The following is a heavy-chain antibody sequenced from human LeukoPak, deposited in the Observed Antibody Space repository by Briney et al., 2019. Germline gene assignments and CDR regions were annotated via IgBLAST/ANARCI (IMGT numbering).Heavy chain of an antibody. J-gene: IGHJ4*02. CDR1: GFTFSSYS. CDR2: ISSGTSYI. V-gene: IGHV3-21*01. Sequence: TGGSLLLSCAASGFTFSSYSMNWVRPAPGKGLEWVSSISSGTSYIYYADSVKGRFTISRDNANNSLFLQMDSLRAEDTAVYYCARVTRYYFDYWGQGTLVTVSS. CDR3: ARVTRYYFDY. D-gene: IGHD3-10*01.